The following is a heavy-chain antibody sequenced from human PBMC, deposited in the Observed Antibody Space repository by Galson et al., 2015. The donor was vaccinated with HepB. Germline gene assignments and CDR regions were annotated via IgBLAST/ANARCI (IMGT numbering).Heavy chain of an antibody. CDR1: GFTFSSHA. V-gene: IGHV3-23*01. Sequence: SLRLSCAGSGFTFSSHAMRWVRQAPGKGLEWASVISGSGGSTYYADSVKGRFTISRDNSKNTLYLQMNSLRAEDTAVYYCARRYCSSTSCYLDHWGQGTLVTVSS. CDR2: ISGSGGST. D-gene: IGHD2-2*01. J-gene: IGHJ4*02. CDR3: ARRYCSSTSCYLDH.